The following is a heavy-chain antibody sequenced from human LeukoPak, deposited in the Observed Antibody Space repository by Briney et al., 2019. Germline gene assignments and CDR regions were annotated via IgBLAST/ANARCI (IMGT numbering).Heavy chain of an antibody. J-gene: IGHJ3*02. CDR3: ARRGLVAGIYDLVYGFDI. Sequence: ASVKVSCKASGYTFTSYYMHWVRQAPGQGLEWMGIINPSGGSTSYAQKFQGRVTMTRDMSTSTVYMELSSLTSEDTAVYYCARRGLVAGIYDLVYGFDIWGHGTMVTVSS. CDR1: GYTFTSYY. CDR2: INPSGGST. V-gene: IGHV1-46*01. D-gene: IGHD3/OR15-3a*01.